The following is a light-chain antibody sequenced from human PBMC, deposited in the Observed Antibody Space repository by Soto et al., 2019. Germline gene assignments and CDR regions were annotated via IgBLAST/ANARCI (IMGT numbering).Light chain of an antibody. CDR1: QSVSTC. J-gene: IGKJ4*01. Sequence: EIVLTQCPATRSLSPGERASLSCRASQSVSTCLAWYQQKPGQAPRLLIYDASNRATGIPARFSGSGSGTDFTLTVSNLESEDFAVYYCQQCNNWPLTFGGGTKVDIK. V-gene: IGKV3-11*01. CDR2: DAS. CDR3: QQCNNWPLT.